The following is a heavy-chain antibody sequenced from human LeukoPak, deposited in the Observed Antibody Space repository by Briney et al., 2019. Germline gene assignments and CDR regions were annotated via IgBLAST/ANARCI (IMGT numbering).Heavy chain of an antibody. V-gene: IGHV3-53*01. CDR1: GFTVSSNY. J-gene: IGHJ4*02. Sequence: PGGSLRLSCAASGFTVSSNYMSWVRQAPGKGLEWVSVIYSGGSTYYADSVKGRFTISRDNSKNTLYLQMNSLRAEDTAVYYCARDPPGAVRGYDSYWGQGTLVTVSS. CDR2: IYSGGST. CDR3: ARDPPGAVRGYDSY. D-gene: IGHD5-12*01.